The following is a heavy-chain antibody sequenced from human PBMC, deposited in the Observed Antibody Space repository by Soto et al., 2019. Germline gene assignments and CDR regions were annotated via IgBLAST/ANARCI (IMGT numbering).Heavy chain of an antibody. CDR3: ARDGGYLSDY. D-gene: IGHD2-15*01. V-gene: IGHV1-18*01. J-gene: IGHJ4*02. CDR2: ISAYNGNT. Sequence: SSVKGSCKAAGYSLSGDGGSWVRQAPGQGLGWMGWISAYNGNTNYAQKLQGRVTMTTDTSTSTAYMELRSLRSDDTAVYYCARDGGYLSDYWGQGTLVTVSS. CDR1: GYSLSGDG.